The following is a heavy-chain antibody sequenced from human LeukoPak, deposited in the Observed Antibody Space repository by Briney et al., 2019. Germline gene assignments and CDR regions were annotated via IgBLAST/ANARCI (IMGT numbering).Heavy chain of an antibody. CDR3: ARDHGDCSGGSCYYYYYYYMDV. CDR2: ISSSSRCI. CDR1: GFTFSSYS. J-gene: IGHJ6*03. V-gene: IGHV3-21*01. D-gene: IGHD2-15*01. Sequence: AGPLRLSCAASGFTFSSYSMNWVRQAPGKGLEWVSSISSSSRCIYYADSVKGRFTISRDNAKNSLYLQMNSLRAEDTAVYYCARDHGDCSGGSCYYYYYYYMDVWGKGTTVTVSS.